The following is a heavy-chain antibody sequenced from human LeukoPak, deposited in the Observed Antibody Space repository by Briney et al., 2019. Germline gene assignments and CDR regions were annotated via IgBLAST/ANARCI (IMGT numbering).Heavy chain of an antibody. V-gene: IGHV4-59*08. CDR2: IYYSGST. Sequence: SETLSRTCTVSGDSISSYYWSWIRQPPGKGLECIGYIYYSGSTNYNPSLKSRVTISVDTSKNQFSLKLSSVTAADTAVYYCARGFYADSWGLYGQWGPGTLVTVSS. J-gene: IGHJ4*02. CDR1: GDSISSYY. CDR3: ARGFYADSWGLYGQ. D-gene: IGHD3-22*01.